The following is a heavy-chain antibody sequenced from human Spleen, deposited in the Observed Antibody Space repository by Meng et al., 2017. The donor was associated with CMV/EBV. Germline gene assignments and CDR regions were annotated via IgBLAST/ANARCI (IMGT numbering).Heavy chain of an antibody. D-gene: IGHD2-2*01. CDR2: INPNNGDT. CDR3: SRHRRTDIYYYGMDV. J-gene: IGHJ6*02. V-gene: IGHV1-2*02. Sequence: ASVKVSCKASGYIFTVYYMHWVRQAPGQGLEWMGWINPNNGDTNYAQKFQGRVTMTRDTSISTAYMDLSRLRSDDTAVFFCSRHRRTDIYYYGMDVWGQGTTVTVSS. CDR1: GYIFTVYY.